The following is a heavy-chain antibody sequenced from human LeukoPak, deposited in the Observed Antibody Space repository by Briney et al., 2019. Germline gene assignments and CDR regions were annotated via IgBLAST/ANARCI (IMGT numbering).Heavy chain of an antibody. CDR3: ARDLLEDIVVVVAALNYYYYYGMDV. Sequence: SVKVSCKASGGTFSSYAISWVRQAPGQGLEWMGRIIPILGIANYAQKFQGRVTITADKSTSTVYMELSSLRSEDTAVYYCARDLLEDIVVVVAALNYYYYYGMDVWGQGTTVTVSS. V-gene: IGHV1-69*04. D-gene: IGHD2-15*01. CDR2: IIPILGIA. CDR1: GGTFSSYA. J-gene: IGHJ6*02.